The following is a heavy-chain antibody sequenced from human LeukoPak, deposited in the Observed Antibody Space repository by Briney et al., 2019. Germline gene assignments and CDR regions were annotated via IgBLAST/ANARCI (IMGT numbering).Heavy chain of an antibody. CDR2: INHSGST. D-gene: IGHD3-22*01. CDR1: GGSFSGYY. V-gene: IGHV4-34*01. J-gene: IGHJ3*02. CDR3: ARAFSRYYYDSSGYYSRRAFDI. Sequence: PSETLSLTCAVYGGSFSGYYWSWIRQPPGKGLEWIGEINHSGSTNYNPSLKSRVTISVDTSKNQFSLKLSSVTAADTAVYYCARAFSRYYYDSSGYYSRRAFDIWGQGTMVTVSS.